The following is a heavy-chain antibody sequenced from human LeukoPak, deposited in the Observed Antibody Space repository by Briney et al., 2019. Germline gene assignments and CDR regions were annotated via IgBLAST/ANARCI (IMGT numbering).Heavy chain of an antibody. CDR2: IYSGGTT. Sequence: GGSLRLSCSASGFTVSFNYMTWVRQAPGKGLEWVSVIYSGGTTYYADSVKSRFTISRDSSKDTLYLQMNSLRAEDTAVYYCARDLLAGGSGYMDVWGKGTTVTVSS. V-gene: IGHV3-66*01. J-gene: IGHJ6*03. CDR1: GFTVSFNY. D-gene: IGHD6-25*01. CDR3: ARDLLAGGSGYMDV.